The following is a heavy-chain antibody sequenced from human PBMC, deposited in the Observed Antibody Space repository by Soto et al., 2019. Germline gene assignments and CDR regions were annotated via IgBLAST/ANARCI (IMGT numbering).Heavy chain of an antibody. CDR1: GFIFSDQY. J-gene: IGHJ2*01. CDR2: IRKKVNSYTT. Sequence: EMQLMESGGRLVQPGGSLRLSCAASGFIFSDQYMDWVRQAPGKGLEWVGRIRKKVNSYTTEYAASVKGRFTVSRDDSKNSLYLQMNSLKTEDTAIYYCARDLGGAPYVDLWGRGTLVTVSS. V-gene: IGHV3-72*01. D-gene: IGHD3-16*01. CDR3: ARDLGGAPYVDL.